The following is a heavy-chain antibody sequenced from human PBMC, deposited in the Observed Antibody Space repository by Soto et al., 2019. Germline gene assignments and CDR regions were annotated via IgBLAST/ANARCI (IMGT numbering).Heavy chain of an antibody. CDR3: SRDVGYCSGGSCYNHDY. D-gene: IGHD2-15*01. J-gene: IGHJ4*02. V-gene: IGHV3-33*01. CDR1: GFTFSSYG. Sequence: QVQLVESGGGVVQPGRSLRLSCAAFGFTFSSYGMHWVRQAPGKGLEWVAVIWYDGSNKYYADSVKGRFTIYRDNSKNTVYLQMISLRAEETAVYYWSRDVGYCSGGSCYNHDYWGQGTLVTVSS. CDR2: IWYDGSNK.